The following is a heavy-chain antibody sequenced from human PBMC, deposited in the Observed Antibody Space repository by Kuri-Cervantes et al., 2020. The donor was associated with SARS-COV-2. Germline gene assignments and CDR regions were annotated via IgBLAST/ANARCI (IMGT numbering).Heavy chain of an antibody. CDR3: ARHKDYGDYLGAFDI. V-gene: IGHV4-39*01. D-gene: IGHD4-17*01. CDR1: GGSISSSSYY. J-gene: IGHJ3*02. CDR2: IYYSGST. Sequence: SETLSLTCTVSGGSISSSSYYWGWIRQPPGKGLEWIGSIYYSGSTYYNPSLKGRVTISVDTSKNQFSLKLSSVTAADTAVYYCARHKDYGDYLGAFDIWGQGTMVTVSS.